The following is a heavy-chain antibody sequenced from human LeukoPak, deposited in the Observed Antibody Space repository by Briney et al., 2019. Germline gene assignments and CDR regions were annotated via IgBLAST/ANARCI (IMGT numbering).Heavy chain of an antibody. CDR2: ILHDGSIK. Sequence: GGSLRLSCAASSEFAFSAYVMHWVRQAPGKGLAWVAIILHDGSIKYYADSVKGRFTISKDNSKNTLSLQLNRLRPEDTVLYYCAKSPTSYYYDSGSYSSPFDFWGQGTLVTVSS. V-gene: IGHV3-30*18. CDR1: SEFAFSAYV. CDR3: AKSPTSYYYDSGSYSSPFDF. D-gene: IGHD3-10*01. J-gene: IGHJ4*02.